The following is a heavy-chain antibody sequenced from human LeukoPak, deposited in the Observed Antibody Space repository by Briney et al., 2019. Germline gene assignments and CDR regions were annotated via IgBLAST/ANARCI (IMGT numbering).Heavy chain of an antibody. V-gene: IGHV3-23*01. D-gene: IGHD6-13*01. Sequence: GGSLRLSCAASGLTFSTYAMSWVRKAPGKGLEWVSTISGTSGGTYYADSVKGRFTISRDNSKNTLYLQMNSLRDEDTAVYYCARRGTGIAGNRQFYFDFWGQGTLVTVSS. CDR3: ARRGTGIAGNRQFYFDF. J-gene: IGHJ4*02. CDR2: ISGTSGGT. CDR1: GLTFSTYA.